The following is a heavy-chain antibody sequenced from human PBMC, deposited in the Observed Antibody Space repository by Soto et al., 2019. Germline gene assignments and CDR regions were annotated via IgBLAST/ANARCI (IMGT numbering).Heavy chain of an antibody. D-gene: IGHD1-7*01. V-gene: IGHV3-33*01. J-gene: IGHJ6*02. CDR1: GFTFSSYG. CDR2: IWYDGSNK. CDR3: AREFSWNLEYYGMDV. Sequence: QVQLVESGGGVVQPGRSLRLSCAASGFTFSSYGMHWVRQAPGKGLEWVAVIWYDGSNKYYADSVKGRFTISRDNSKNTLYMQMKSLRAEDTAVYYCAREFSWNLEYYGMDVWGQGTTVTVSS.